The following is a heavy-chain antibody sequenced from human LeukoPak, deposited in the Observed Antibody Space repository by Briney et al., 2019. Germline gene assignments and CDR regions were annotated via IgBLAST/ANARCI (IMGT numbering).Heavy chain of an antibody. CDR3: ARVNGWAAFLEY. CDR1: GYTFTSYA. CDR2: ISAYNGNT. Sequence: EASVKVSCKASGYTFTSYAMHWVRQAPGQRLEWMGWISAYNGNTNYAQKLQGRVTMTTDTSTSTAYMELRSLRSDDTAVYYCARVNGWAAFLEYWGQGTLVTVSS. D-gene: IGHD3-3*02. J-gene: IGHJ4*02. V-gene: IGHV1-18*01.